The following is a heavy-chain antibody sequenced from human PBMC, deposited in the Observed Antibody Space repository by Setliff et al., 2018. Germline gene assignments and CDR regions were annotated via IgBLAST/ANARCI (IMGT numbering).Heavy chain of an antibody. J-gene: IGHJ4*02. CDR3: ARAGMASINRKGVFEY. V-gene: IGHV1-2*02. CDR2: INPISGGT. CDR1: GYIFAGYY. Sequence: ASVKVSCKSSGYIFAGYYIHWLRQTPGQGLEWMGWINPISGGTNYAQKFQGRVTLTRDASITTTYMELNSLRSDDTAVYYCARAGMASINRKGVFEYWGQGTQVTVSS. D-gene: IGHD3-10*01.